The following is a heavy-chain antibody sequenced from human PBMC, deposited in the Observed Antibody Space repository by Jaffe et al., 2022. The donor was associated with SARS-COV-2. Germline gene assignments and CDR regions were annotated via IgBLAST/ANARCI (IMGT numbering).Heavy chain of an antibody. CDR1: GYTFSSFW. Sequence: EVQLVQSGTEMKKPGESLTISCKTSGYTFSSFWISWVRQMPGKGLEWMGRINPSDSFTNYSPSFQGHVTISADKSSTTAYLQWSSLKASDTAIYYCARNLDYYFGMDVWGQGTTVAVSS. V-gene: IGHV5-10-1*03. J-gene: IGHJ6*02. CDR2: INPSDSFT. CDR3: ARNLDYYFGMDV.